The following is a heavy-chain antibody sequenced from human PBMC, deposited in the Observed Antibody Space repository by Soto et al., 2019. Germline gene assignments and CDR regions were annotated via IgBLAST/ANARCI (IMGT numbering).Heavy chain of an antibody. CDR1: GGTFKTES. Sequence: QVHLVQSGAEVKKPGSSVKVSCKYSGGTFKTESINWVRQAPGQGLEWMGNILPVFDTADYAPKFQGRVTITADQATGTADMELSSLRSQDTGLYFCARGQEYCGNAEAVDVWGQGTMVTVSS. CDR2: ILPVFDTA. V-gene: IGHV1-69*13. J-gene: IGHJ3*01. CDR3: ARGQEYCGNAEAVDV. D-gene: IGHD2-21*01.